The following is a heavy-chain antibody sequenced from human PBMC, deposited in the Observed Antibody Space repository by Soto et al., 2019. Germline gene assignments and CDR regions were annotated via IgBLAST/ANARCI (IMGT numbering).Heavy chain of an antibody. D-gene: IGHD1-26*01. CDR1: EFPFTNAW. CDR2: IKRKSDGGTT. V-gene: IGHV3-15*01. J-gene: IGHJ3*02. Sequence: PGGSLRLSCAASEFPFTNAWMSWVRQGPGKGLEWVGRIKRKSDGGTTDYAAPVKGRFTISRDDSKNTLYLEMNSLKTEDTAVYYCSTTGPYYFDSDGFDIWGQGTMVTV. CDR3: STTGPYYFDSDGFDI.